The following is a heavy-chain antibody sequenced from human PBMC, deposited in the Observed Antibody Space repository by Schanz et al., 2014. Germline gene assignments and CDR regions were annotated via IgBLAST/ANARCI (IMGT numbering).Heavy chain of an antibody. J-gene: IGHJ5*01. CDR3: AKDLYNYGIFDS. V-gene: IGHV3-23*01. CDR1: GFTFSRFG. Sequence: EVQLLESGGGLVQPGGSLRLSCATSGFTFSRFGMHWVRQAPGKGLEWISSLYINAGSTRYADSVKGRFFISRDRSKNTLYLQMSSLRAEDTAVYYCAKDLYNYGIFDSWGQGTLVTVSS. CDR2: LYINAGST. D-gene: IGHD3-16*01.